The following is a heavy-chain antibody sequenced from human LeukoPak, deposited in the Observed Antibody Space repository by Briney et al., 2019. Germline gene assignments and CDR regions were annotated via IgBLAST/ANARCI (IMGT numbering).Heavy chain of an antibody. CDR2: ISYDGSNK. D-gene: IGHD5-18*01. Sequence: GGSLRLCCAASGFTFSSNAMHCVRQAPGKGLEWVAVISYDGSNKYYADSVKGRFTISRDNSKNTLSLQMNSLRAEDTAVYYCATGGEYSYTGADIWGQGTLVTVSS. CDR1: GFTFSSNA. V-gene: IGHV3-30-3*01. J-gene: IGHJ3*02. CDR3: ATGGEYSYTGADI.